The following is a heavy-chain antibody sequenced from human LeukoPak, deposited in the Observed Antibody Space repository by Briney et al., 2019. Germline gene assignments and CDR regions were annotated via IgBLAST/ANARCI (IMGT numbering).Heavy chain of an antibody. CDR1: GYTFTSYD. Sequence: GPAKVSCKASGYTFTSYDINWVRQATGQGLEWMGWMNPNSGNTGYAQKLQGRVTITRNTSISTAYMELSSLRSEDTAVYYCARVQLWSPYYYYYYMDVWGKGTTVTVSS. CDR3: ARVQLWSPYYYYYYMDV. CDR2: MNPNSGNT. D-gene: IGHD5-18*01. J-gene: IGHJ6*03. V-gene: IGHV1-8*03.